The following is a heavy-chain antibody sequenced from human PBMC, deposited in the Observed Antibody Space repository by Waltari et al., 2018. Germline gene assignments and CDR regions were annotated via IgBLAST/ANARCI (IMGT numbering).Heavy chain of an antibody. CDR3: ARDPEMDDAFDI. J-gene: IGHJ3*02. CDR2: IYYSGST. D-gene: IGHD2-8*01. Sequence: QLQLQESGPGLVKPSETLSLTCTVSSGSISTGTYYWGWIRQPPGKGLEWIGSIYYSGSTYYNPSLKSRVTISVDTSKNQFSLKLSSVTAADTAVYYCARDPEMDDAFDIWGQGTMVTVSS. CDR1: SGSISTGTYY. V-gene: IGHV4-39*07.